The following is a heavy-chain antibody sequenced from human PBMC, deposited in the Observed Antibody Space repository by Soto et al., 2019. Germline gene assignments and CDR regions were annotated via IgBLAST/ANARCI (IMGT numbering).Heavy chain of an antibody. D-gene: IGHD5-18*01. CDR2: IIPFLDIT. CDR1: GGTFGTYT. CDR3: ARDTTY. Sequence: QVQLVQSGAEVKKPGSSVKVSCKASGGTFGTYTISWVRQAPGQGLEWMGRIIPFLDITDYAQKFQGRITITADKSTTTVYMELKSLRSADTAVYFCARDTTYWGQGTLVTVSS. V-gene: IGHV1-69*02. J-gene: IGHJ4*02.